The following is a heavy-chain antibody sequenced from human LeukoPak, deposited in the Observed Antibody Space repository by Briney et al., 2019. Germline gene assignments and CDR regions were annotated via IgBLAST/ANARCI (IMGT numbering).Heavy chain of an antibody. D-gene: IGHD6-13*01. V-gene: IGHV1-46*01. J-gene: IGHJ6*02. Sequence: GASVKVSCKASGYTFTSYYMHWVRQAPGQGLEWMGIINPSGGSTSYAQKFQGRVTMTRDTSTSTVYMDLSSLRSEDTAVYYCARVRLMAAAGTNYYGMDVWGQGTTVTVSS. CDR2: INPSGGST. CDR1: GYTFTSYY. CDR3: ARVRLMAAAGTNYYGMDV.